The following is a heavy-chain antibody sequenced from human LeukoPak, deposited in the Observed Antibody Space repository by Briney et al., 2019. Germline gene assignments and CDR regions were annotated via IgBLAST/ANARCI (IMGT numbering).Heavy chain of an antibody. D-gene: IGHD5-24*01. V-gene: IGHV3-48*03. CDR3: AKSPKRWLQFPCIDY. CDR1: GFTFSSYE. CDR2: ISSSGSTI. Sequence: LSGGSLRLSCAASGFTFSSYEMNWVRQAPGKGLEWVSYISSSGSTIYYADSVKGRFTISRDNAKNSLYLQMNSLRAEDTAVYYCAKSPKRWLQFPCIDYWGQGTLVTVSS. J-gene: IGHJ4*02.